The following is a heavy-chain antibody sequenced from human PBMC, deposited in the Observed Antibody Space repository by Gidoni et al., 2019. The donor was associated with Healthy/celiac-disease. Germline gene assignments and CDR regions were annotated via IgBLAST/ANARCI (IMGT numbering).Heavy chain of an antibody. CDR3: ARSEQQWEDAEYFQH. J-gene: IGHJ1*01. D-gene: IGHD6-13*01. CDR2: ISYDGSNK. V-gene: IGHV3-30-3*01. Sequence: QVQLVESGGGVVQPGRSLRLSCAASGFTFRSYAMHWVRQAPGKGLEWVAVISYDGSNKYYADSVKGRFTISRDNSKNTLYLQMNSLRAEDTAVYYCARSEQQWEDAEYFQHWGQGTLVTVSS. CDR1: GFTFRSYA.